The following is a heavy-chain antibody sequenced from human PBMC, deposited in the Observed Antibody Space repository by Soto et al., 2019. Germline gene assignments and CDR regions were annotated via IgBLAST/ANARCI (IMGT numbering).Heavy chain of an antibody. V-gene: IGHV4-59*01. D-gene: IGHD3-22*01. CDR3: AREAYYYDSSGYPNYYYGMDV. J-gene: IGHJ6*02. CDR1: GGSISSYY. Sequence: LSLTCTVSGGSISSYYWSWIRQPPGKGLEWIGYIYYSGSTNYNPSLKSRVTISVDTSKNQFSLKLSSVTAADTAVYYCAREAYYYDSSGYPNYYYGMDVWGQGTTVTVSS. CDR2: IYYSGST.